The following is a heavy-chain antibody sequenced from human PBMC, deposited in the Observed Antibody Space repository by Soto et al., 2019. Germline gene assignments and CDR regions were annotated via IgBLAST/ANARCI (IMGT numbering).Heavy chain of an antibody. CDR3: ASATVVAATFDF. Sequence: LILSCAASGFDFSRYNMNWFRQAPGKGLEWVASISSGSSNIYYADSVKGRFTISRDNAKNSLFLQMDSLRAEDSAVYYCASATVVAATFDFWGQGTMVTVSS. CDR2: ISSGSSNI. D-gene: IGHD2-15*01. J-gene: IGHJ4*02. CDR1: GFDFSRYN. V-gene: IGHV3-21*01.